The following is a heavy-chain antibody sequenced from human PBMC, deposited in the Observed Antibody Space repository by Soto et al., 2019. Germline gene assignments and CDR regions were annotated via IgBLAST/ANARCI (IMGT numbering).Heavy chain of an antibody. V-gene: IGHV1-69*06. Sequence: SVKVSCKASGGTFSSYAISWVRQAPGHGLECMGGIIPIFGTANYAQKFQGRVTITADKSTSTAYMELSSLRSEDTAVYYCARGGNCGSNSCYNLDPWGQGTLVTVSS. CDR2: IIPIFGTA. J-gene: IGHJ5*02. CDR1: GGTFSSYA. CDR3: ARGGNCGSNSCYNLDP. D-gene: IGHD2-2*02.